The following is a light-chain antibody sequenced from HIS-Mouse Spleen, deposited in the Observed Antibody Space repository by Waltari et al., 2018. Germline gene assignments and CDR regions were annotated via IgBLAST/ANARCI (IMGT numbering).Light chain of an antibody. J-gene: IGLJ1*01. Sequence: QSALTQPRSVSGSPGQSVTIPCTGTSSDVGGYNYVSWYQQPPGKAPKLMIYDVTKRPSGVPDRCSGSKSGNTASLTISGRQAEDEADYYCCSYAGSYSYVFGTGTKVTVL. CDR1: SSDVGGYNY. V-gene: IGLV2-11*01. CDR3: CSYAGSYSYV. CDR2: DVT.